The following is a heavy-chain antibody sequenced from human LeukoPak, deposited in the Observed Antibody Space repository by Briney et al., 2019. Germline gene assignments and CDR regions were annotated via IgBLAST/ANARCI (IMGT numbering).Heavy chain of an antibody. CDR1: GGSISSSNW. V-gene: IGHV4-4*02. CDR2: IYHSGST. D-gene: IGHD6-19*01. CDR3: ARVKRSSGWFQGGCFDP. J-gene: IGHJ5*02. Sequence: SETLSLTCAVSGGSISSSNWWSWVRQPPGKGLEWIGEIYHSGSTNYNPSLKSRVTISVDKSKNQFSLKLSSVTAADTAVYYCARVKRSSGWFQGGCFDPWGQGTLVTVSS.